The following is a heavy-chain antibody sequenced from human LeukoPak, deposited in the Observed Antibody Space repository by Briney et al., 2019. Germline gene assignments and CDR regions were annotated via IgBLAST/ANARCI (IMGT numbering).Heavy chain of an antibody. D-gene: IGHD6-19*01. CDR1: GDSFSGYF. V-gene: IGHV1-2*02. J-gene: IGHJ4*02. Sequence: ASVKVSCKASGDSFSGYFIHWVRQAPGQGLEWMGNINTYSGVTNYAQRFQGRVTMTRDTSSATAYMEASSLTSDDTAAYYCAREDESGWRRFDYWGQGTLVTVSS. CDR3: AREDESGWRRFDY. CDR2: INTYSGVT.